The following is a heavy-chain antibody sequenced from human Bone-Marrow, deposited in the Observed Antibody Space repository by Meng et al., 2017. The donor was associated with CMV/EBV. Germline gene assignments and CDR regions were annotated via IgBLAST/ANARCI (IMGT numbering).Heavy chain of an antibody. Sequence: ASVKVSCKASGYTFTGYYMHWVRQAPGQGLEWMGWINPNSGGTNYAQKFQGRVTMTRDTSISTAYMELSRLRSDDTAVYCCARDPQIRFLEWDASWWFDPWGQGTLVTVSS. D-gene: IGHD3-3*01. CDR1: GYTFTGYY. CDR2: INPNSGGT. CDR3: ARDPQIRFLEWDASWWFDP. J-gene: IGHJ5*02. V-gene: IGHV1-2*02.